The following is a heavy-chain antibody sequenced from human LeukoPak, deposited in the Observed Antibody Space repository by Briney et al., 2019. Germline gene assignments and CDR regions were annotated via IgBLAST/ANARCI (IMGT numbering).Heavy chain of an antibody. CDR2: IKSKTDGGTT. CDR1: GFTFSNAW. Sequence: GGSLRLSCAASGFTFSNAWMSWVRQAPGKGLEWVGRIKSKTDGGTTDYVAPVKGRFTISRDDSKNTLYLQMNSLKTEDTAVYYCTTVDTAMVYYYYYYYMDVWGKGTTVTVSS. CDR3: TTVDTAMVYYYYYYYMDV. J-gene: IGHJ6*03. V-gene: IGHV3-15*01. D-gene: IGHD5-18*01.